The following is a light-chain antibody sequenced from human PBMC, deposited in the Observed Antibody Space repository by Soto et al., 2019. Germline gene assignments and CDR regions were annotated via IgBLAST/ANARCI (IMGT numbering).Light chain of an antibody. CDR1: SSDIGPYDY. CDR2: EVS. J-gene: IGLJ1*01. V-gene: IGLV2-14*01. CDR3: TTFAPGRIYV. Sequence: QSALTQPASVSGSPGQSITISCSGASSDIGPYDYGSWYQHHPGRAPKLLIYEVSNRQSGVSYSFSGYKSGNTSSLTISGLQAEDEGDYYCTTFAPGRIYVFGSGTKLTVL.